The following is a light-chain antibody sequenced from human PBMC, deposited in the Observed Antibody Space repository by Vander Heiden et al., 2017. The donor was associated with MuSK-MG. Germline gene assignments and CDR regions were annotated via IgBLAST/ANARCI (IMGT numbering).Light chain of an antibody. CDR2: YDS. CDR3: QVWDSGSDRWV. V-gene: IGLV3-21*04. J-gene: IGLJ3*02. Sequence: YVLTQAPSLSVAPGKTAKMTCAGDRVGSKTGHWYQQRPGPAPVLVIFYDSDRPAGIPERFSASNAGNMATLTITRVEAADEADYYCQVWDSGSDRWVFGGGTKLTVL. CDR1: RVGSKT.